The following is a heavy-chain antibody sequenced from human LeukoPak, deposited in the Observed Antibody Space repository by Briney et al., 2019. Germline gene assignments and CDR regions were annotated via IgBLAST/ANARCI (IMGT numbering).Heavy chain of an antibody. J-gene: IGHJ4*02. Sequence: SETLSLTCTVSGGSISSYYWSWIRQPPGKGLEWIGFIYYSGGTNYNPSLKSRVTISVDTSKNQFSLKLSSVTAADTAVYYCARLFGDGGGYLIDYWGQGTLVTVSS. V-gene: IGHV4-59*08. CDR2: IYYSGGT. CDR1: GGSISSYY. CDR3: ARLFGDGGGYLIDY. D-gene: IGHD5-12*01.